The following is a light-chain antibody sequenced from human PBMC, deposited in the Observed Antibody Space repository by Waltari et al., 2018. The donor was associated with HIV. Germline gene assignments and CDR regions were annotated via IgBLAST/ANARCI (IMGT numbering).Light chain of an antibody. Sequence: QSLLTQPPSVSGAPGQEVTISCTGSSSNIGAGYHVHWYQQVPGTAPKLLISANINRPAGVPYRFAGSKSGTSASLAITGLQAEDEADYYCQSYDSSLSGVVFGGGTKLTVL. J-gene: IGLJ2*01. CDR3: QSYDSSLSGVV. CDR1: SSNIGAGYH. CDR2: ANI. V-gene: IGLV1-40*01.